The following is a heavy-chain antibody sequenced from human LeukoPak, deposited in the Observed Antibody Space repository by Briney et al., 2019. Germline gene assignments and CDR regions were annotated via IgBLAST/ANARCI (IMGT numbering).Heavy chain of an antibody. V-gene: IGHV3-21*01. Sequence: GGSLRLSCAASGFTFSSYSMNWVRQAPGKGLEWVSSISSSSSYIYYADSVKGRFTISRDNAKNSLYLQMNSLRAEDTAVYYCARDLGGYYGSGSFFDYWGQGTLVTVSS. CDR3: ARDLGGYYGSGSFFDY. J-gene: IGHJ4*02. CDR2: ISSSSSYI. CDR1: GFTFSSYS. D-gene: IGHD3-10*01.